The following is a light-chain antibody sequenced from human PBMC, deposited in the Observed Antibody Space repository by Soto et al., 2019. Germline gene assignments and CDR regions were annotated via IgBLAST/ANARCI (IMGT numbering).Light chain of an antibody. CDR2: GAS. CDR1: QSLNSSY. V-gene: IGKV3-20*01. CDR3: QQYYSYPRT. Sequence: DIVLTQSPGTLSLSPGERATLSCRASQSLNSSYLAWYQQKPGQAPRLLIYGASTRATGIPARFSGSGSGTDFTLTISCLQSEDFATYYCQQYYSYPRTFGQGTKVDIK. J-gene: IGKJ1*01.